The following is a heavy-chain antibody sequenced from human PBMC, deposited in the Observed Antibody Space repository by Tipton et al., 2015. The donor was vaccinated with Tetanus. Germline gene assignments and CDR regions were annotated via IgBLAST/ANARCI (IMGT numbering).Heavy chain of an antibody. CDR2: ISGSGGAT. D-gene: IGHD1-26*01. CDR1: GFTFSNYA. Sequence: SLRLSCAASGFTFSNYAMSWVRQAPGKGLEWVSVISGSGGATYYADSGKGRFTISRDNSKNTLYLQTNSLRAEDTAVYYCAKGDGSYPFDYWGQGTLVTVSS. CDR3: AKGDGSYPFDY. V-gene: IGHV3-23*01. J-gene: IGHJ4*02.